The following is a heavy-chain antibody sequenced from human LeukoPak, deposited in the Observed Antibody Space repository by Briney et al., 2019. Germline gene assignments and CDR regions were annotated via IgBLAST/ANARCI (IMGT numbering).Heavy chain of an antibody. V-gene: IGHV3-11*04. CDR1: GFTFSDYY. D-gene: IGHD3-9*01. Sequence: GGSLRLSCAASGFTFSDYYMSWIRQVPGKGLWWVSYIGRSGTTIHYADSVKGRFTISWDNAKKSLYLQMNSLRAEDTAVYYCARSGKIYFDWLLDYWGQGTLVTVSS. CDR3: ARSGKIYFDWLLDY. CDR2: IGRSGTTI. J-gene: IGHJ4*02.